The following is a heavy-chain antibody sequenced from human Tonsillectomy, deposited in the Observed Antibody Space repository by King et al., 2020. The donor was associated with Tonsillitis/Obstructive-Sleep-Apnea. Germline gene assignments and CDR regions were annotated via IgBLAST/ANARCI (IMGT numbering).Heavy chain of an antibody. D-gene: IGHD6-6*01. J-gene: IGHJ6*03. V-gene: IGHV3-30*18. CDR3: AKERLIAARPGYYYYMDV. Sequence: VQLVESGGGVVQPGRSLRLSCAASGFTFSSYGMHWVRQAPGKGLEWVAVISYDGRNKYYADSVKGRFTISRDNSKNTLYLQMNSLRAEDTAVYYCAKERLIAARPGYYYYMDVWGKGTTVTVSS. CDR1: GFTFSSYG. CDR2: ISYDGRNK.